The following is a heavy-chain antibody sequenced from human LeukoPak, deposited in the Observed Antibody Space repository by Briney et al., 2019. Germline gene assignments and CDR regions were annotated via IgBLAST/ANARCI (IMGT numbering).Heavy chain of an antibody. Sequence: GASLQISCGCSCSIFNTYWSGWVRQLAGKVLEWMGIIYPGYPDTRYCPSFQGQVTTSADKSINTAYLLQMSLHDTDAASDYCARRQGCSSTSCPPDYWGQGTLVSVFS. V-gene: IGHV5-51*01. D-gene: IGHD2-2*01. CDR2: IYPGYPDT. CDR3: ARRQGCSSTSCPPDY. J-gene: IGHJ4*02. CDR1: CSIFNTYW.